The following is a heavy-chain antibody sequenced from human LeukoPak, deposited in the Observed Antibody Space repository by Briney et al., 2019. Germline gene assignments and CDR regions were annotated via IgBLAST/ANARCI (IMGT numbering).Heavy chain of an antibody. J-gene: IGHJ4*02. V-gene: IGHV1-18*04. D-gene: IGHD3-9*01. CDR3: ARDSPQLNYDILTGYYNRTFDY. Sequence: ASVKVSCKASGYTVTSYGISWVRQAPGQGLEWMGWISAYNGNTNYAQKLQGRVTMTTDTSTSTAYMELRSLRSDDTAVYYCARDSPQLNYDILTGYYNRTFDYWGQGTLVTVSS. CDR1: GYTVTSYG. CDR2: ISAYNGNT.